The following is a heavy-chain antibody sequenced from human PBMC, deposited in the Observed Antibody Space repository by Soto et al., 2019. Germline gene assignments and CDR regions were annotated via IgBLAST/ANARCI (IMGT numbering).Heavy chain of an antibody. Sequence: PGESLKISCKGSGYSFTSYWIGWVRQMPGKGLEWMGIIHPGDSDTRYSPSFQGQVTISADKSISTAYLQWSSLRASDTAMYYWARREYSSSPGAFDVWAQGTMVTVAS. CDR3: ARREYSSSPGAFDV. CDR1: GYSFTSYW. V-gene: IGHV5-51*01. D-gene: IGHD6-6*01. J-gene: IGHJ3*01. CDR2: IHPGDSDT.